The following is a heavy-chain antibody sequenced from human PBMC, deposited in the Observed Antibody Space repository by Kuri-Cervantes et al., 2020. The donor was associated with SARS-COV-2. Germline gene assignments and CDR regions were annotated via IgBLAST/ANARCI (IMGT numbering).Heavy chain of an antibody. D-gene: IGHD2/OR15-2a*01. J-gene: IGHJ4*02. V-gene: IGHV3-64D*06. CDR2: ISSNGETT. CDR1: GFTFNAYS. Sequence: GGSLRLSCSASGFTFNAYSMHWVRQAPGKGLEYVSAISSNGETTYYADSVKGWFTISRDNSKNTLYLQMNSLRAEDTAVYYCVKDSRVYYFDYWGQGTLVTVSS. CDR3: VKDSRVYYFDY.